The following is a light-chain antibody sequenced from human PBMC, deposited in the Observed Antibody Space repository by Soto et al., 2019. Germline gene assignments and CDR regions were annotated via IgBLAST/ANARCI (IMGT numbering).Light chain of an antibody. Sequence: QSALTQPASVSGSPGQSITISCTGTTSDIGGYNYVSWYQHHPGKAPKLIFYDVSIRPSGVSNRFSASKSDNTASLTISGLQAEDEADYFCASYTSSDTLVFGEGTQLTVL. J-gene: IGLJ2*01. CDR3: ASYTSSDTLV. CDR1: TSDIGGYNY. V-gene: IGLV2-14*03. CDR2: DVS.